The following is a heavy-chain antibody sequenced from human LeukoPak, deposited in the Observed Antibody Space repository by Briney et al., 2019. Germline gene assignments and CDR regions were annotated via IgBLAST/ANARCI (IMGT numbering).Heavy chain of an antibody. CDR3: ARGAYVEMGTIDGHFDY. Sequence: RPSETLSLTCTISGDSVSRGAYWSWIRQYPGKGLEWIGYIYYSGNVHYNPSLKSRVVISEDRSNNHFSLRLSSVTAADTAVYYCARGAYVEMGTIDGHFDYWGQGTLVTVSP. J-gene: IGHJ4*02. CDR1: GDSVSRGAY. CDR2: IYYSGNV. V-gene: IGHV4-31*03. D-gene: IGHD5-24*01.